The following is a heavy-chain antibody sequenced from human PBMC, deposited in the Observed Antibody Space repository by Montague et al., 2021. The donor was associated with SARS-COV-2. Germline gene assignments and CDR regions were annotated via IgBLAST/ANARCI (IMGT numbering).Heavy chain of an antibody. CDR1: GGSFSGYY. J-gene: IGHJ4*02. CDR2: INHSGSA. V-gene: IGHV4-34*01. Sequence: SETLSLTCAVYGGSFSGYYWNWIRQPPGKGLEWIGEINHSGSANYNPSLKRRVTISVDMSKNQFSLKLNSVTAADTAVYYCARHWKRITIFGVVTDAFDYWGQGTLVTVSS. CDR3: ARHWKRITIFGVVTDAFDY. D-gene: IGHD3-3*01.